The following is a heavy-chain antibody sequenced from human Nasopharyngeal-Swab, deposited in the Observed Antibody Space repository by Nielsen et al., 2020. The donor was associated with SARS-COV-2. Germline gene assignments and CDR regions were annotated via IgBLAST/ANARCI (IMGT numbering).Heavy chain of an antibody. CDR2: INANSGVT. Sequence: ASVKVSCKASGYTFTDYHLHWIRQAPGHGLEWLGWINANSGVTNYAHKFKGRLTVTRDTSKNTAYMDLSTLRSDDTAVYYCAREPDMVRGITLFDYWGQGTLVTVSS. CDR1: GYTFTDYH. CDR3: AREPDMVRGITLFDY. V-gene: IGHV1-2*07. D-gene: IGHD3-10*01. J-gene: IGHJ4*02.